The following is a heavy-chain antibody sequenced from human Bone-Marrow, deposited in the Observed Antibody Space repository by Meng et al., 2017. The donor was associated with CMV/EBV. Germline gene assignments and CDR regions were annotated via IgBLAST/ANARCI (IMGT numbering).Heavy chain of an antibody. CDR2: IHNDGSST. J-gene: IGHJ6*01. V-gene: IGHV3-74*01. CDR1: GFTFNTYV. Sequence: GESLKISCVASGFTFNTYVMSWVRQAPGKGLVWVAHIHNDGSSTTYADSVKGRFTISRDNAKNTVFLQMHSLGVEDTGVYYCARDSIVVPGRIYYYAMDVWGHGTTVTVSS. CDR3: ARDSIVVPGRIYYYAMDV. D-gene: IGHD6-19*01.